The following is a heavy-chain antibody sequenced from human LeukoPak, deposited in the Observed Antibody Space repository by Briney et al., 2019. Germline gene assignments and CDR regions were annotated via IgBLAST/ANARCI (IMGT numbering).Heavy chain of an antibody. CDR1: GDSISGADYY. Sequence: SETLSLTCTVSGDSISGADYYWSWIRQPPGKGLEWIAYVYYSGSTYYNPSLKSRLTISVDTSKNQFSLKLNSLTAADTAVYYCARGGGGSSTVTTYWFDPWGQGALVTVSS. CDR2: VYYSGST. CDR3: ARGGGGSSTVTTYWFDP. V-gene: IGHV4-30-4*01. J-gene: IGHJ5*02. D-gene: IGHD4-17*01.